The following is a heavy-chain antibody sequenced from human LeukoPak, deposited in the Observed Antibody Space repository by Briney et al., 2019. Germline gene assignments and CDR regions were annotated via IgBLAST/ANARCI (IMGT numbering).Heavy chain of an antibody. J-gene: IGHJ6*03. CDR2: IIPIFGTA. Sequence: SVKVSCKASGGTFSSYAISWVRQAPGQGLEWLGGIIPIFGTANYAQKFQGRVTITTDESTSTAYMELSSLRSEDTAVEYCGRSAPGRRRHYYYMDVWGKGTTVTVSS. D-gene: IGHD1-1*01. CDR3: GRSAPGRRRHYYYMDV. CDR1: GGTFSSYA. V-gene: IGHV1-69*05.